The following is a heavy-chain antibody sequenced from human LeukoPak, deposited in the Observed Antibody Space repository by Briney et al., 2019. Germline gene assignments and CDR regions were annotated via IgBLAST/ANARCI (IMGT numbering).Heavy chain of an antibody. CDR1: GFVFSDYS. V-gene: IGHV3-11*01. D-gene: IGHD6-13*01. J-gene: IGHJ4*02. CDR3: ARTYSSSWYLSGFDY. CDR2: INSNGSAT. Sequence: KAGGSLRLSCEASGFVFSDYSMSWIRQAPGKGLEWISYINSNGSATYYADSVKGRFTISRDNTKNSVFLQMNSLRAEDTAVYYCARTYSSSWYLSGFDYWGQGTLVTVSS.